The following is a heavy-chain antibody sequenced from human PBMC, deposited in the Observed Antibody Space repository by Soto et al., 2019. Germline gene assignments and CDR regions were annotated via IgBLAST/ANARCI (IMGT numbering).Heavy chain of an antibody. D-gene: IGHD3-10*01. J-gene: IGHJ5*02. CDR1: GGSISSGGYY. CDR2: IYYSGST. CDR3: ARVTMVRGVIQPKIYNWFDP. Sequence: TSETLSLTCTVSGGSISSGGYYWSWIRQHPGKGLEWIGYIYYSGSTYYNPSLKSRVTISVDTSKNQFSLKLSSVTAADTAVYYCARVTMVRGVIQPKIYNWFDPWGQGTLVTVSS. V-gene: IGHV4-31*03.